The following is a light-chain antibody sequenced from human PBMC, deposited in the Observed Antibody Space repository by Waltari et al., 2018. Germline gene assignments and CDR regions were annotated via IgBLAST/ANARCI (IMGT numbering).Light chain of an antibody. Sequence: QSVLTQPPSASGTPGQRVTISCSGSSSNIGSNTVNWYQQLPGTAPKLLIYSNNQRPSGGPDGFSGSKSGTSASLAISGLQSEDEADYYCAAWDDSLNGYVFGTGTKVTVL. CDR2: SNN. CDR3: AAWDDSLNGYV. V-gene: IGLV1-44*01. J-gene: IGLJ1*01. CDR1: SSNIGSNT.